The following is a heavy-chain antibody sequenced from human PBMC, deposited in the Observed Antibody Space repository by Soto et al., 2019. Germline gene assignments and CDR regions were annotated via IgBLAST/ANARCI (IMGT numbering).Heavy chain of an antibody. CDR1: GFTFSSYE. J-gene: IGHJ6*02. CDR3: ARDEGGLYCTNGVCSYYYYYGMDV. Sequence: ESGGGLVQPGGSLRLSCAASGFTFSSYEMNWVRQAPGKGLEWVSYISSSGSTIYYADSVKGRFTISRDNAKNSLYLQMNSLRAEDTAVYYCARDEGGLYCTNGVCSYYYYYGMDVWGQGTTVTVSS. D-gene: IGHD2-8*01. CDR2: ISSSGSTI. V-gene: IGHV3-48*03.